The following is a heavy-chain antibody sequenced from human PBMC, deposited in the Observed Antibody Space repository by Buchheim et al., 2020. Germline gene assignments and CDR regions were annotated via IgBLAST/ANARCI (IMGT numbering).Heavy chain of an antibody. D-gene: IGHD3-22*01. CDR2: ISYDGSNK. V-gene: IGHV3-30-3*01. CDR3: ARGTYYYDSSGYLTLDY. CDR1: GFTFSSYA. Sequence: QVQLVESGGGVVQPGRSLRLSCAASGFTFSSYAMHWVRQAPGKGLEWVAVISYDGSNKYYADSVKGRFTISRDNSKNTLYLQMNSLRAEDTAVYYSARGTYYYDSSGYLTLDYWGQGT. J-gene: IGHJ4*02.